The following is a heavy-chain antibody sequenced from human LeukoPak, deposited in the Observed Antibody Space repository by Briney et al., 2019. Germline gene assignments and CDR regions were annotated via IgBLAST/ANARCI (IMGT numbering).Heavy chain of an antibody. CDR3: AKDPRLMIASEYFQH. CDR1: GFTVSSNY. Sequence: PGGSLRLSCAASGFTVSSNYMSWVRQAPGKGLKWVAVISYDGSNKYYADSVKGRFTISRDNSKNTLYLQMNSLRAEDTAVYYCAKDPRLMIASEYFQHWGQGTLVTVSS. CDR2: ISYDGSNK. D-gene: IGHD3-22*01. J-gene: IGHJ1*01. V-gene: IGHV3-30*18.